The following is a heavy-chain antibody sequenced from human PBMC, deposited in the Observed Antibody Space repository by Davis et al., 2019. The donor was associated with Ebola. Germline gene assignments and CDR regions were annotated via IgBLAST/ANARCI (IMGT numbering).Heavy chain of an antibody. V-gene: IGHV3-21*01. CDR3: ARNQWPVAFDS. J-gene: IGHJ4*02. D-gene: IGHD2-21*01. CDR2: ISSSSRDR. Sequence: GESLKISCVASGFTFSNYGMNWVRQAPGRGLEWVSFISSSSRDRYYADSVKGRFTISRDNAKDSLYLQLSSLRPEDTAVYYCARNQWPVAFDSWGQGTLVTVSS. CDR1: GFTFSNYG.